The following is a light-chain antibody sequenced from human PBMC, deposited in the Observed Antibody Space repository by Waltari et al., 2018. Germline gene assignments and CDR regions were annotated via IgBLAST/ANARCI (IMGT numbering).Light chain of an antibody. CDR1: QDITNY. CDR3: QQYDKPPIA. J-gene: IGKJ5*01. CDR2: DAS. Sequence: DVQMTQSPSSLSVSVGDRVTITCQASQDITNYLNWYQQKPGKAPKLLIYDASNLETGVPSRFSGTGSVTHFTFIISGLQSEDVATYYCQQYDKPPIAFGQGTRLDIK. V-gene: IGKV1-33*01.